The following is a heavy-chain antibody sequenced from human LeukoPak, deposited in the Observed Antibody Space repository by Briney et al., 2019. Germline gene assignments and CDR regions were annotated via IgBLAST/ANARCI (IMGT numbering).Heavy chain of an antibody. CDR3: ARGAEYYAIWRGYAGYSDY. CDR1: GYSISNGYY. D-gene: IGHD3-3*01. Sequence: SETLSLTCTVSGYSISNGYYWGWIRQPPGKGLEWVGSIYHRGSTYYNPSLRSRVTISLDRSKKKFSLKLTSVTTADTSVYFCARGAEYYAIWRGYAGYSDYWGQGISVTVSS. V-gene: IGHV4-38-2*02. CDR2: IYHRGST. J-gene: IGHJ4*02.